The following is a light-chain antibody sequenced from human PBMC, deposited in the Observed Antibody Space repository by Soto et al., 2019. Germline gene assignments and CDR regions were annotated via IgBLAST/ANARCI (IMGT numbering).Light chain of an antibody. Sequence: QSALTQPASVSGSPGQSVTISCTGTSSDVGGYNYVSWYQHHPGKAPKLMIYDVTNRPSGVSNRFSGCKSGNTASLTISWLQDEDEADYYCSSYTSRSALVFGGGTKLTVL. CDR2: DVT. CDR1: SSDVGGYNY. J-gene: IGLJ2*01. CDR3: SSYTSRSALV. V-gene: IGLV2-14*03.